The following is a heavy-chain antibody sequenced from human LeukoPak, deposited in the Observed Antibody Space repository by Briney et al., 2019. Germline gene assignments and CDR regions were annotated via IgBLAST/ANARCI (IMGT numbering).Heavy chain of an antibody. V-gene: IGHV3-11*01. CDR1: GFTFSDYY. J-gene: IGHJ3*02. CDR3: ARDRRHPYGAFDI. D-gene: IGHD4-17*01. Sequence: GGSLRLSCAASGFTFSDYYMSWIRQAPGKGLEWVSYISSSGSTIYYADSVKGRFTISRDNAKNSLYLQMNSLGAEDTAVYYCARDRRHPYGAFDIWGQGTMVTVSS. CDR2: ISSSGSTI.